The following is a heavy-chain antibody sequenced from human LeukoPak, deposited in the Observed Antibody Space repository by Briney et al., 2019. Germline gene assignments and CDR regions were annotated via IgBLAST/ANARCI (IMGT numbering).Heavy chain of an antibody. Sequence: SETLSLTCIVSGGSISRSSYHWGWIRQPPGKGLEWIGSIYYTGSTYYNPSLKSRVIISVDTSKNQFSLKLSSVTAADTAVYYCARDIVGATRTYFDYWGQGTLVTVSS. CDR1: GGSISRSSYH. V-gene: IGHV4-39*07. D-gene: IGHD1-26*01. CDR3: ARDIVGATRTYFDY. CDR2: IYYTGST. J-gene: IGHJ4*02.